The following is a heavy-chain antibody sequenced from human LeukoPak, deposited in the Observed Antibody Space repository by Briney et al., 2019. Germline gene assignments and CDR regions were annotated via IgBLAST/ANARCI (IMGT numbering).Heavy chain of an antibody. D-gene: IGHD3-16*01. Sequence: GRSLRLSCAASGFTFSSYSMNWVRQAPGKGLEWVSSISSSSSYIYYADSVKGRFTISRDNAKNSLYLQMNSLRAEDTAVYYCARDFGAGEKYYFDYWGQGTLVTVSS. CDR3: ARDFGAGEKYYFDY. V-gene: IGHV3-21*01. CDR1: GFTFSSYS. CDR2: ISSSSSYI. J-gene: IGHJ4*02.